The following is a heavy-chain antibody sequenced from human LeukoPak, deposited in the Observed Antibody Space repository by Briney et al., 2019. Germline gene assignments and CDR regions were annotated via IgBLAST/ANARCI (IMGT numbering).Heavy chain of an antibody. Sequence: GGSLRLSCAASGFTFSSYAMSCFRQAPGKGLEWVSAISRTCGSTYYADALKGRFTISRDNSKNTLYLQMNSLRAEDTAVYYCAKMHLGYFAYWGQGTRVTVSS. V-gene: IGHV3-23*01. J-gene: IGHJ4*02. D-gene: IGHD3-3*01. CDR2: ISRTCGST. CDR3: AKMHLGYFAY. CDR1: GFTFSSYA.